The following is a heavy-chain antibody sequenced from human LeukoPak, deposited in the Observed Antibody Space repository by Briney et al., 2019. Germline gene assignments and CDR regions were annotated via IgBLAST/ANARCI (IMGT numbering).Heavy chain of an antibody. CDR3: ARGHYYYNSGSYYYMDV. J-gene: IGHJ6*03. D-gene: IGHD3-10*01. Sequence: SETLSLTCAVYGGSFSGYYWSWIRQPAGKGLEWIGRIYTSGSTNYNPSLKSRVTMSVDTSKNQFSLKLSSVTAADTAVYYCARGHYYYNSGSYYYMDVWGKGTTVTISS. CDR1: GGSFSGYY. CDR2: IYTSGST. V-gene: IGHV4-59*10.